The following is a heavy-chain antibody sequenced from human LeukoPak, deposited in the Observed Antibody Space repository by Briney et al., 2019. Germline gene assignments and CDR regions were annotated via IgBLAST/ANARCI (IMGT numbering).Heavy chain of an antibody. J-gene: IGHJ5*02. D-gene: IGHD3-10*01. V-gene: IGHV5-51*01. CDR2: IYPGDSDT. Sequence: GESLKISCKGSGYSFTSYWIGWVRQMPGKGREGLGIIYPGDSDTRYSPSFRGQVTIPADKSISTACLQWSSLKASDTAMYYCARLADRPENLLYYYGSGSYWWFDPWGQGTLVTVSS. CDR1: GYSFTSYW. CDR3: ARLADRPENLLYYYGSGSYWWFDP.